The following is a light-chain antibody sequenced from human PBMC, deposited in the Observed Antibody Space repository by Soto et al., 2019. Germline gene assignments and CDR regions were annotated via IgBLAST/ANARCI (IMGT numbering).Light chain of an antibody. CDR1: QSVSSY. J-gene: IGKJ4*01. Sequence: EIVLTQSPATLSLSPGERATLSCRASQSVSSYLAWYQQKPGQAPRLLIYDASNRATGIPARFSGSGSGTDFTLTIISLEPEDFAVYYCQQRSNWVLTFGGGTKVEIK. V-gene: IGKV3-11*01. CDR2: DAS. CDR3: QQRSNWVLT.